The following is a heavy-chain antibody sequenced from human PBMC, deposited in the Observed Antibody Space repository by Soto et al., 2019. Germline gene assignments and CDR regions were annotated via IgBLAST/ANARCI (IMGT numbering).Heavy chain of an antibody. J-gene: IGHJ4*02. CDR2: ISWNSGSI. CDR3: SKDSGVVAQYYFDY. D-gene: IGHD2-15*01. CDR1: GFTFDDYA. V-gene: IGHV3-9*01. Sequence: EVQLVESGGGLVQPGRSLRLSCAASGFTFDDYAMHWVRQAPGKGLEWVSGISWNSGSIGYADSVKGRFTISRDNAKNSLYLEMNRLRAEDTALYYCSKDSGVVAQYYFDYWGQGTLVTVSS.